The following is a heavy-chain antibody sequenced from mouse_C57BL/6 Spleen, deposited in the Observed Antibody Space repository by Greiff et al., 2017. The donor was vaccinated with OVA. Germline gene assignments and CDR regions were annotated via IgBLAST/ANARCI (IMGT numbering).Heavy chain of an antibody. CDR3: AREVYSNHEGYAMDY. CDR2: IYPGDGDT. V-gene: IGHV1-80*01. Sequence: VQLQQSGAELVKPGASVKISCKASGYAFSSYWMNWVKQRPGKGLEWIGQIYPGDGDTNYNGKFKGKATLTADKSSSTAYMQLSSLTSEDSAVYFCAREVYSNHEGYAMDYWGQGTSGTVSS. D-gene: IGHD2-5*01. J-gene: IGHJ4*01. CDR1: GYAFSSYW.